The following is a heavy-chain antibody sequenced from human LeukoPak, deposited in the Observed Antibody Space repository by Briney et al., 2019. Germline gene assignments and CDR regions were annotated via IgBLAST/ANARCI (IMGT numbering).Heavy chain of an antibody. CDR1: GLTVSSNF. J-gene: IGHJ4*02. D-gene: IGHD6-19*01. Sequence: GGSLRLSCAATGLTVSSNFMSWVRQAPGKGLEWVSVIYGGGSAYYADSVKGRFTISRDTPKNTLYLQMNSLRVEDTAVYYCASWPGGWYGEDSWGQGTLVTVSS. CDR2: IYGGGSA. V-gene: IGHV3-53*01. CDR3: ASWPGGWYGEDS.